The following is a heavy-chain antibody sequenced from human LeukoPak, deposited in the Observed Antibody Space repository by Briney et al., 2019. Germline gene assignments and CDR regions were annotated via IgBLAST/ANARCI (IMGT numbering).Heavy chain of an antibody. J-gene: IGHJ5*02. CDR2: IYYFGNT. D-gene: IGHD2-21*01. V-gene: IGHV4-59*01. CDR1: GGAISTYY. CDR3: ARGRVGDRGPNWFDP. Sequence: SETLSLTCTVSGGAISTYYWSWIRQPPGKGLEWIGYIYYFGNTNYNPSLKSRVTISVDTSKNQFSLKLSSVTAADTAVYYCARGRVGDRGPNWFDPWGQGTLVTVSS.